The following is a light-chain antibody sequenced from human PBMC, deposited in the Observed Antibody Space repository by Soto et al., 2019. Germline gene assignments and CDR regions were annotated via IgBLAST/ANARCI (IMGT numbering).Light chain of an antibody. CDR1: QSVSGN. J-gene: IGKJ4*01. V-gene: IGKV3-15*01. Sequence: EIVMTQSPATLSVSPGERATLSCRASQSVSGNLAWYQQKPGQAPRLLIYGASTRATGIPARFSGSGSGTEVTLTIRSLQSEDFAVYYWQQYNNWPPLTFGGGTKVEIK. CDR2: GAS. CDR3: QQYNNWPPLT.